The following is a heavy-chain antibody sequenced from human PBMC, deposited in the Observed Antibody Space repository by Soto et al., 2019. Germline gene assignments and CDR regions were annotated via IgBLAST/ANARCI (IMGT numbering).Heavy chain of an antibody. CDR1: GFTFSNYA. J-gene: IGHJ4*02. CDR2: ISGSGGST. D-gene: IGHD3-16*02. Sequence: GGSLRLSCAASGFTFSNYAMSWVRQAPGKGLEWVSAISGSGGSTYYADSVKGRFTISRDNSKNTLYLQMNSLRAEDTAVYYCAKTSRPHLGEFALPEIHFDYWGQGTLVTVSS. V-gene: IGHV3-23*01. CDR3: AKTSRPHLGEFALPEIHFDY.